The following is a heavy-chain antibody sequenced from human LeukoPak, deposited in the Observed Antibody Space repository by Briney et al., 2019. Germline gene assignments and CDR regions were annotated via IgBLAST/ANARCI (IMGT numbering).Heavy chain of an antibody. Sequence: SETLSLTCTVSGGSISSSSYYWGWIRQPPGKGLEWIGTIYYTGSTYYNPSLKSRVTISIDTSKNQFSLRLSSVTAADTAMYYCARVNALLGSGSYYLDYWGQGTLVTVSS. D-gene: IGHD3-10*01. CDR2: IYYTGST. V-gene: IGHV4-39*07. CDR3: ARVNALLGSGSYYLDY. CDR1: GGSISSSSYY. J-gene: IGHJ4*02.